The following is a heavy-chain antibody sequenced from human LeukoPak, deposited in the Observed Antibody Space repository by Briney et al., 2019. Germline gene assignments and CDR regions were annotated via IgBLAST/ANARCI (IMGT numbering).Heavy chain of an antibody. J-gene: IGHJ4*02. CDR3: ARRGLLPFDY. CDR1: GGSMSSSNW. D-gene: IGHD3-22*01. CDR2: IHHGGST. Sequence: PSGTLSLTCVVSGGSMSSSNWWSWVRQSPGKGLEWIGEIHHGGSTNYNTSLKSRVTISIDKSKNQFSLKLTSVTAADTAVYYCARRGLLPFDYWGQGTLVTVSS. V-gene: IGHV4-4*02.